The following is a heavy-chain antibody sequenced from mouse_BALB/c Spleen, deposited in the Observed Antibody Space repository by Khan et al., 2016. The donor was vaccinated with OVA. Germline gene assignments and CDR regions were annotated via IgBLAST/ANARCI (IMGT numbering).Heavy chain of an antibody. V-gene: IGHV1-76*01. CDR2: IYPGTDNT. J-gene: IGHJ2*01. CDR3: AREEEGYYGED. CDR1: GYIFTSYW. D-gene: IGHD1-1*01. Sequence: QVQLKQSGAELVRPGASVKLSCKTSGYIFTSYWIHWVKQRSGQGLEWIARIYPGTDNTYYNEKLKDKATLTADKSSSTAYMKRSSLKSEDAAVYLGAREEEGYYGEDWGKGTTRTGSS.